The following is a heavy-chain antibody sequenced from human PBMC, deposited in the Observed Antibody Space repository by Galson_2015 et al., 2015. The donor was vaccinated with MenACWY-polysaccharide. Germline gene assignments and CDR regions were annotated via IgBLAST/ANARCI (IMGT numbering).Heavy chain of an antibody. J-gene: IGHJ5*02. D-gene: IGHD1-1*01. CDR2: ISGSGDYI. V-gene: IGHV3-23*01. CDR1: GFTFDSYA. Sequence: SLRLSCAVSGFTFDSYAMSWVRQAPGKGLEWVSSISGSGDYIYYTDSVKGRFTISRDNSQNTLYLQMNKLRAEDTALYYCARQPRLVPVPPFDNWGQGTLVTVSS. CDR3: ARQPRLVPVPPFDN.